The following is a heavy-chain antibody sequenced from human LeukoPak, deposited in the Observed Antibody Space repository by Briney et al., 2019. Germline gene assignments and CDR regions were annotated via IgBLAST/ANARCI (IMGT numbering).Heavy chain of an antibody. Sequence: SETLSLTCTVSGGSIRSGSYFWGWIRQPPGKGLEWIGSIHYSGSTYYNPSLKSRVTISVDMSKNQFSLKLSSVTAADTAVYYCASSLVGVRGNHFDYWGQGTLVTVSS. CDR1: GGSIRSGSYF. J-gene: IGHJ4*02. D-gene: IGHD1-26*01. V-gene: IGHV4-39*01. CDR3: ASSLVGVRGNHFDY. CDR2: IHYSGST.